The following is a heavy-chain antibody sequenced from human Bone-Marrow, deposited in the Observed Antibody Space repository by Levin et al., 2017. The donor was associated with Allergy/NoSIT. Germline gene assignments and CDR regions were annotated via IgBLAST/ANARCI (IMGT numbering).Heavy chain of an antibody. CDR1: GFTFGSYS. D-gene: IGHD1-26*01. J-gene: IGHJ6*02. CDR3: AILVGATGDYGMDV. CDR2: ISGSGGST. Sequence: GESLKISCAASGFTFGSYSMTWVRQAPGKGLEWVSAISGSGGSTYYADSVKGRFTISRDNSKNTLYLQMNSLRAEDTAVYYCAILVGATGDYGMDVWGQGTTVTVSS. V-gene: IGHV3-23*01.